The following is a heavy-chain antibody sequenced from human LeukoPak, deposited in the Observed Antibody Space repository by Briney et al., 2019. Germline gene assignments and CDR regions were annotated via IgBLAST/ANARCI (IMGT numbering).Heavy chain of an antibody. CDR3: ARVRRSGGRFDP. V-gene: IGHV4-34*01. J-gene: IGHJ5*02. CDR2: INHSGST. Sequence: SETLSLTCAVYGGSFSGYYWSWIRQPPGKGLEWIGEINHSGSTNYNPSLKSRVTISVDTSKNQFSLKLSSVTAADTAVYCCARVRRSGGRFDPWGQGTLVTVSS. D-gene: IGHD3-16*01. CDR1: GGSFSGYY.